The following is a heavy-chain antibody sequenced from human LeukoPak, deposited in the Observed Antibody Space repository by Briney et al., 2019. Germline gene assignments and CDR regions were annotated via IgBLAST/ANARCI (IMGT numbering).Heavy chain of an antibody. CDR1: GGSVSSTTYY. CDR3: AREANNYDYVWGSYRYKASYFDY. Sequence: SETLSLTCTVSGGSVSSTTYYWSWIRQPPGKGLEWIASINHSGSTNYNPSLKSRVTISVDTSKNQFSLKLSSVTAADTAVYYCAREANNYDYVWGSYRYKASYFDYWGQGTLVTVSS. CDR2: INHSGST. J-gene: IGHJ4*02. V-gene: IGHV4-39*07. D-gene: IGHD3-16*02.